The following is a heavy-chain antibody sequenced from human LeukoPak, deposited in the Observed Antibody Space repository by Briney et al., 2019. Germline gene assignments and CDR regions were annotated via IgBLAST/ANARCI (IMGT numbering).Heavy chain of an antibody. D-gene: IGHD2-21*01. J-gene: IGHJ4*02. CDR1: GGTFSGYY. V-gene: IGHV4-34*01. CDR2: INHSGST. CDR3: ARAGGALNCGGDCFTFDY. Sequence: KPSETLSLTCAGYGGTFSGYYWSWIRQPPMKGLKWIGEINHSGSTNYNPSLKSRVTMSVHTSKNPSSLKLCSVPAAHTAVYYCARAGGALNCGGDCFTFDYWGQGTLVTVSS.